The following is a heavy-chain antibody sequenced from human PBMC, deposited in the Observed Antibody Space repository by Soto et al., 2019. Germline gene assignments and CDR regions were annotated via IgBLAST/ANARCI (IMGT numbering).Heavy chain of an antibody. D-gene: IGHD4-17*01. V-gene: IGHV4-59*01. Sequence: TSETLSLTCSVSGDSISVYYWSWIRQFPGKGLEWIGHIHYIGNTKYNPSLRGRVTISADTSKNQFSLKLTSVTAADTAVYYCARGTLFGDEYFYHWGQGTLVTVSS. CDR2: IHYIGNT. CDR1: GDSISVYY. CDR3: ARGTLFGDEYFYH. J-gene: IGHJ1*01.